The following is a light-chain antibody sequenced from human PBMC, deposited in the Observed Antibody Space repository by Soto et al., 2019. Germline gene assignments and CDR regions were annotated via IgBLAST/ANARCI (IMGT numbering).Light chain of an antibody. CDR3: QQRSNWPSVT. J-gene: IGKJ4*01. CDR2: DAS. V-gene: IGKV3-11*01. Sequence: EIVLKQSPATLSLSPGERATLSCRASQSVNIYLGWYQQRPGQAPRLLIYDASTRATGIPARFSGSGSETEFTLTISSLEPEDFGFYYCQQRSNWPSVTFGGGTKVEIK. CDR1: QSVNIY.